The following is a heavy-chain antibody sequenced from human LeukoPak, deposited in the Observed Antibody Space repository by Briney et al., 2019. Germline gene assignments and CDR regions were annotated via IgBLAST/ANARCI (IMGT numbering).Heavy chain of an antibody. Sequence: GESLKISCKGSGYSFTSYWIGWVRQMPGKDLEWMGIIYPGDSDTRYSPSFQGQVTISADKSISTAYLHWSSLKASDTAMYYCARLRRGYYDSSGYLGGAFDIWGQGTMVTVSS. CDR2: IYPGDSDT. V-gene: IGHV5-51*01. CDR1: GYSFTSYW. D-gene: IGHD3-22*01. J-gene: IGHJ3*02. CDR3: ARLRRGYYDSSGYLGGAFDI.